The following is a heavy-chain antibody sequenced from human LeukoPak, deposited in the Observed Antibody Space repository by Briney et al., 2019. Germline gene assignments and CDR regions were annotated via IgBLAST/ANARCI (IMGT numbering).Heavy chain of an antibody. D-gene: IGHD1-26*01. V-gene: IGHV3-74*01. Sequence: GGSLRLSCAAFGFTFSSYWMQWVRQAPGKGLVWVSRINSDGSSTSYADSVKGRFNISRDNAKNTLYLQMNSLRAEDTAVYYCIVGIDYWGQGTLVTVSS. CDR2: INSDGSST. CDR1: GFTFSSYW. J-gene: IGHJ4*02. CDR3: IVGIDY.